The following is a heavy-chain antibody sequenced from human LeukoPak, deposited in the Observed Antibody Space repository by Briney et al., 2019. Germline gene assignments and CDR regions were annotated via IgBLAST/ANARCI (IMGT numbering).Heavy chain of an antibody. CDR2: ISSSSSTI. V-gene: IGHV3-48*01. CDR3: ARLGYCSGGSCYHAPSDY. Sequence: GGSLRLSCAASGFTFSSYVMNWVRQAPGKGLEWVSYISSSSSTIYYADSVKGRFTISRDNAKNSLYLQMNSLRAEDTAVYYCARLGYCSGGSCYHAPSDYWGQGTLVTVSS. CDR1: GFTFSSYV. D-gene: IGHD2-15*01. J-gene: IGHJ4*02.